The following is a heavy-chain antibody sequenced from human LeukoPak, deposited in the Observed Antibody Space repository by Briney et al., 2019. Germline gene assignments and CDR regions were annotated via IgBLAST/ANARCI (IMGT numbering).Heavy chain of an antibody. CDR3: AKQITIFGGTDY. D-gene: IGHD3-3*01. J-gene: IGHJ4*02. Sequence: GGSLRLSCAASGFTFSSYAMSWVRLAPGKGLQWVSGISGSGGSTYYADSVKGRFTISRDNSKNTLYLQMNSLRAEDTAIYYCAKQITIFGGTDYWGQGTLVTVSS. CDR1: GFTFSSYA. V-gene: IGHV3-23*01. CDR2: ISGSGGST.